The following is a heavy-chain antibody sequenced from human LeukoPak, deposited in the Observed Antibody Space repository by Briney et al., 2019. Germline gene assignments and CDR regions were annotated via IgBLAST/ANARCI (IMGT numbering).Heavy chain of an antibody. D-gene: IGHD2-2*01. Sequence: ASVKVSCKASGYTFTTYGISWVRQVPGQGLEWMGWISTYNGNTNYAQNVHNRLTMTTDTSTSTAYMELTNLRSDDTAVYYCARDRGPLLGYCSSTSCREIGSPFDYWGRGTLVTVSS. V-gene: IGHV1-18*01. CDR3: ARDRGPLLGYCSSTSCREIGSPFDY. J-gene: IGHJ4*02. CDR2: ISTYNGNT. CDR1: GYTFTTYG.